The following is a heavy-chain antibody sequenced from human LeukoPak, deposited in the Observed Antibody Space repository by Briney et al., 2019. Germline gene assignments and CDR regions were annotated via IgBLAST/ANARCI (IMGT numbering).Heavy chain of an antibody. V-gene: IGHV3-23*01. CDR3: AKDRSSPHPFYDSSEF. CDR2: ISGSGGST. D-gene: IGHD3-22*01. J-gene: IGHJ4*02. Sequence: GGSLRLSCAASGFTFSSYAMSWVRQAPGKGLEWVSAISGSGGSTYHADSVKGRFTISRDNSKNTLYLQMNSLRAEDTAVYYCAKDRSSPHPFYDSSEFGGQGTLVTVSS. CDR1: GFTFSSYA.